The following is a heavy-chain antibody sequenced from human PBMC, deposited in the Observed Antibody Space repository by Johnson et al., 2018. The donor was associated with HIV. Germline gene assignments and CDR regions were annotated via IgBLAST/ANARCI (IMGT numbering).Heavy chain of an antibody. Sequence: VQLVESGGGVVQPGQSLRLSCAASGFTFDDCGMSWVRQGPGKGLEWVSGINWNGGSTGYADSVKGRFTISRDNANNSMYLQMNSLRAEDTALYYCARWIRYCGGDCYDVFDIWGQGTKVTVSS. CDR1: GFTFDDCG. D-gene: IGHD2-21*02. V-gene: IGHV3-20*04. J-gene: IGHJ3*02. CDR3: ARWIRYCGGDCYDVFDI. CDR2: INWNGGST.